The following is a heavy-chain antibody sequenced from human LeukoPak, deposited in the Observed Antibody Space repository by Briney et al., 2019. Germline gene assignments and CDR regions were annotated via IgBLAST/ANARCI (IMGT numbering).Heavy chain of an antibody. J-gene: IGHJ5*02. V-gene: IGHV4-38-2*01. CDR2: IYHSGST. D-gene: IGHD2-15*01. CDR3: ARHVTVYCSGGSCYSGLSWFDP. CDR1: GYSISSGYY. Sequence: SETLSLTCAVSGYSISSGYYWGWIRQPPGKGLEWIGSIYHSGSTNYNPSLKSRVTMSVDTSKNQFSLKLSSVTAADTAVYYCARHVTVYCSGGSCYSGLSWFDPWGQGTLVTVSS.